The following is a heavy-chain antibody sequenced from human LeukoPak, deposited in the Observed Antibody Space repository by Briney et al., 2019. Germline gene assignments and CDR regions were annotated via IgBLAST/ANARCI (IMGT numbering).Heavy chain of an antibody. D-gene: IGHD3-10*01. Sequence: SETLSLTCAVYGGSFSGYYWSWIRQPPGKGLEWIGEINHSGSTYYNPSLKSRVTISVDTSKNQFSLKLSSVTAADTAVYYCARGGSGSYYPYTFDYWGQGTLVTVSS. CDR2: INHSGST. J-gene: IGHJ4*02. CDR3: ARGGSGSYYPYTFDY. V-gene: IGHV4-34*01. CDR1: GGSFSGYY.